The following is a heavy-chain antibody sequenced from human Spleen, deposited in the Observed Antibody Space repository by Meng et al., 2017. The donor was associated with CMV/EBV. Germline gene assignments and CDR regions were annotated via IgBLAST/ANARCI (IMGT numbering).Heavy chain of an antibody. Sequence: ASVKVSCKASGYTFTGHYLHWVRQAPGQGLEWMGWINPNSGGTSSAQKFQGRVTMTRDTSTSTVYMDLSSLRSEDTAMYYCARDWGSHNWFDPWGQGTLVTVSS. CDR2: INPNSGGT. CDR3: ARDWGSHNWFDP. J-gene: IGHJ5*02. D-gene: IGHD3-16*01. V-gene: IGHV1-2*02. CDR1: GYTFTGHY.